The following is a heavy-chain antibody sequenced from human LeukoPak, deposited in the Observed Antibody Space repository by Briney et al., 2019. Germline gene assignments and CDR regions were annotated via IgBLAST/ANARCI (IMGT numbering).Heavy chain of an antibody. D-gene: IGHD1-1*01. V-gene: IGHV4-59*01. CDR2: VYYSGST. J-gene: IGHJ4*02. CDR1: GGSISNYY. Sequence: PSETLSLTCTVSGGSISNYYWSWIRQPPGKGLEWIGYVYYSGSTNYNPSLKSRVTISVDTSRNQFSLTLNSVTTADTAVYYCAREKTGTTVEYFDYWGQGTLVTVSS. CDR3: AREKTGTTVEYFDY.